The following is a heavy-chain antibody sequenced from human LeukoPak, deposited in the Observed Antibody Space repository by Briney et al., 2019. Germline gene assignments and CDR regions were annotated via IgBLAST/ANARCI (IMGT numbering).Heavy chain of an antibody. CDR1: GYTFTSYY. D-gene: IGHD2-2*01. Sequence: ASVKVSCKASGYTFTSYYMHWVRQAPGQGLEWMGGIIPIFGTANYAQKFQGRVTIITDESTSTAYMELSSLRSEDTAVYYCARDGRYCSSTSCPASYYYYYMDVWGKGTTVTVSS. CDR2: IIPIFGTA. J-gene: IGHJ6*03. CDR3: ARDGRYCSSTSCPASYYYYYMDV. V-gene: IGHV1-69*05.